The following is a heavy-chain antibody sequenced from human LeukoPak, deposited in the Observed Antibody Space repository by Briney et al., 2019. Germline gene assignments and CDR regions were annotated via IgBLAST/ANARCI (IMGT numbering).Heavy chain of an antibody. J-gene: IGHJ3*02. CDR2: IYTSGST. CDR1: GGSISSYY. V-gene: IGHV4-4*07. Sequence: SETLSLTCTVSGGSISSYYWSWIRQPAGKGLEWIGRIYTSGSTNYNPSLKSRVTMSVDTSKNQFSLKLSSVTAADTAVYYCARDVTVTTWDAFDIWGRGTMVTVSS. D-gene: IGHD4-17*01. CDR3: ARDVTVTTWDAFDI.